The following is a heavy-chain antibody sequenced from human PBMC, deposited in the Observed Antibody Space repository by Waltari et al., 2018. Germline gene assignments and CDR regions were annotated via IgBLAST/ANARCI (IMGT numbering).Heavy chain of an antibody. D-gene: IGHD1-26*01. V-gene: IGHV3-66*02. CDR1: GFTVSSNY. CDR2: ISGGGST. J-gene: IGHJ4*02. Sequence: EVQLVESGGGLVQPGGSLRLSCAASGFTVSSNYMSWVRQAPGKGLEWVLVISGGGSTDYADSVKGRFTISRDNSKNTLYLQMNRLRAEDTAVYYCASSGSYVDYWGQGTLVTVSS. CDR3: ASSGSYVDY.